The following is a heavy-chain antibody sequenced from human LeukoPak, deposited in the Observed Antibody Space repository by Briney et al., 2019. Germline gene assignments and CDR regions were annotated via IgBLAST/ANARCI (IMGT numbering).Heavy chain of an antibody. Sequence: GGSLRLSCAASALTFSSYAMSWVRQAPGKGLEWVSGISGSGGSTYYADSVKGRFTISRDNSKNTLYLQMNSLRAEDTAMYYCARVTNTSTWGLDYWGQGTLVTVSS. D-gene: IGHD7-27*01. J-gene: IGHJ4*02. CDR3: ARVTNTSTWGLDY. CDR2: ISGSGGST. CDR1: ALTFSSYA. V-gene: IGHV3-23*01.